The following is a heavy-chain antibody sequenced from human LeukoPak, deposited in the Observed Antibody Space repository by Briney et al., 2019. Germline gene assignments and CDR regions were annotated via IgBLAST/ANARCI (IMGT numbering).Heavy chain of an antibody. Sequence: SETLSLTCTVSGGSISSSSYYWGWIRQPPGKGLEWIGSIYYRGSTYYNPSLKSRVTISVDTSKNQFSLKLSSVTAADTAVYYCARQEFGIGELLYFAYWGQGTLVTVSS. CDR1: GGSISSSSYY. D-gene: IGHD3-10*01. V-gene: IGHV4-39*01. CDR3: ARQEFGIGELLYFAY. J-gene: IGHJ4*02. CDR2: IYYRGST.